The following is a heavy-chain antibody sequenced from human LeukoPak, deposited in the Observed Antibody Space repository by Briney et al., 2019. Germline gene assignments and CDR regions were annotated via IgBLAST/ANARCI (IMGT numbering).Heavy chain of an antibody. CDR1: GYTFTSYY. V-gene: IGHV1-46*01. D-gene: IGHD3-3*01. Sequence: ASVEVSCKASGYTFTSYYMHWVRQAPGQGLEWMGIINPSGGSTSYAQKFQGRVTMTRDTSTSTVYMELSSLRSEDTAVYYCARDRYKITIFGVVITTVFDYWGQGTLVTVSS. J-gene: IGHJ4*02. CDR3: ARDRYKITIFGVVITTVFDY. CDR2: INPSGGST.